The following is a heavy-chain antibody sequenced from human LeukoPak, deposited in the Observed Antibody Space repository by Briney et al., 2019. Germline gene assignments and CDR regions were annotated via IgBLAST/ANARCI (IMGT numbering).Heavy chain of an antibody. J-gene: IGHJ3*02. Sequence: GGSLRLSCAASGFTFSNYAMSWVRQAPGKGLEWVSDISGSGDSANYADSVKGRFTISRDNSKNTLYLQMNSLRAEDTAVYYCARGGSYLSAFDIWGQGTMVTVSS. CDR1: GFTFSNYA. CDR2: ISGSGDSA. CDR3: ARGGSYLSAFDI. V-gene: IGHV3-23*01. D-gene: IGHD1-26*01.